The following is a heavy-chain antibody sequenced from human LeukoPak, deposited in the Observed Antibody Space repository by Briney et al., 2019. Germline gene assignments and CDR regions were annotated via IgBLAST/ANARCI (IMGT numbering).Heavy chain of an antibody. CDR2: ISSDGGST. CDR1: GFTFSSYA. V-gene: IGHV3-64*01. J-gene: IGHJ4*02. D-gene: IGHD1-26*01. Sequence: PGGSLRLSCAASGFTFSSYAMHWVRQAPGQGLEYVSAISSDGGSTYYANSVKGRFTISRDNSKNTLYLQMGSLRAEDMAVYYCARLVGGSLYFDYWGQATLVTVSS. CDR3: ARLVGGSLYFDY.